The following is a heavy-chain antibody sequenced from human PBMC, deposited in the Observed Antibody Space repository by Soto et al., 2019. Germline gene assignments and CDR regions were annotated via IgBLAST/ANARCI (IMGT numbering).Heavy chain of an antibody. CDR1: GGPISSGGYY. Sequence: SETLSLTCTVSGGPISSGGYYWSWIRQHPGKGLEWIGYIYYSGSTYYNPSLKSRVTISVDTSKNQFSLKLSSVTAADTAVYYCARAGGYVVGDYYYYYGMDVWGQGTTVTVSS. J-gene: IGHJ6*02. D-gene: IGHD5-12*01. CDR3: ARAGGYVVGDYYYYYGMDV. V-gene: IGHV4-31*03. CDR2: IYYSGST.